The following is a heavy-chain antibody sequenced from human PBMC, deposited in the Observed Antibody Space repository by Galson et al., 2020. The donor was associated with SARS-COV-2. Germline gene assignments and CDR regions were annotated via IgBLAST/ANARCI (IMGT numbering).Heavy chain of an antibody. CDR1: GYTLTELS. CDR2: FDPEDGET. CDR3: ATDRGYGDYESRHYYYYYGMDV. Sequence: GESLKISCKVSGYTLTELSMHWVRQAPGKGLEWMGGFDPEDGETIYAQKFQGRVTMTEDTSTDTAYMELSSLRSEDTAVYYCATDRGYGDYESRHYYYYYGMDVWGQGTTVTVAS. J-gene: IGHJ6*02. V-gene: IGHV1-24*01. D-gene: IGHD4-17*01.